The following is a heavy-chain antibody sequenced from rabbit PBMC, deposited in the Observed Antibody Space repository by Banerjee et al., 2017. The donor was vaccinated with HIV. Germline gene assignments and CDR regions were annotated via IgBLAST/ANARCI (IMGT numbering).Heavy chain of an antibody. Sequence: QSLEESGGDLVKPGASLTLTCTASGFSFSSSYYMCWVRQAPGKGLEWIGCIYGGSSGSTYYASWAKGRFTISKTSSTTVTLQMTSLTAADTATYFCARDAGYAGSNLWGQGTLVTVS. D-gene: IGHD4-2*01. CDR2: IYGGSSGST. CDR1: GFSFSSSYY. J-gene: IGHJ4*01. CDR3: ARDAGYAGSNL. V-gene: IGHV1S40*01.